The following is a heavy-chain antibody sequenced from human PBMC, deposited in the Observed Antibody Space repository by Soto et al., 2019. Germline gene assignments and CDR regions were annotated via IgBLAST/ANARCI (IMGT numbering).Heavy chain of an antibody. J-gene: IGHJ4*02. V-gene: IGHV4-30-4*08. Sequence: LSLTCSVSGGSISGDCYWSWIRQSPEKGLEWIGYIYYSGSSYSNPALQSRLSMSLDTSKNQFSLKLRSVTAADTAVYYCAGGGARWPGYFDSWGQGALVTVSS. CDR3: AGGGARWPGYFDS. CDR1: GGSISGDCY. D-gene: IGHD2-15*01. CDR2: IYYSGSS.